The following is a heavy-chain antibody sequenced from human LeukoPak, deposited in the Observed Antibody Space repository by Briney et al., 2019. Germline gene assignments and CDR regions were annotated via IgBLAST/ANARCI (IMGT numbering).Heavy chain of an antibody. D-gene: IGHD3-22*01. CDR2: ISAYNGNT. Sequence: GASVKVSCKASGYTFTSYGISWVRQAPGQGLEWMGWISAYNGNTNYAQKLQGRVTMTTDTSTSTAYMELRSLRSDDTAVYYCARVGYYDSSVSATFGPADYWGQGTLVTVSS. CDR3: ARVGYYDSSVSATFGPADY. J-gene: IGHJ4*02. CDR1: GYTFTSYG. V-gene: IGHV1-18*01.